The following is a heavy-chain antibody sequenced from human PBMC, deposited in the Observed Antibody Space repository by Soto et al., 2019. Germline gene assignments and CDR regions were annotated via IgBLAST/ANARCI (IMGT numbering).Heavy chain of an antibody. D-gene: IGHD4-17*01. Sequence: ASVKVSCKASGGTFSSYAISWVRQAPGQGLEWMGGIIPIFGTANYAQKFQGRVTITADKSTSTAYMELSSLRSEDTAVYYCARGFYGGNSDYYGMDVWGQGTTVTVS. V-gene: IGHV1-69*06. CDR2: IIPIFGTA. J-gene: IGHJ6*02. CDR1: GGTFSSYA. CDR3: ARGFYGGNSDYYGMDV.